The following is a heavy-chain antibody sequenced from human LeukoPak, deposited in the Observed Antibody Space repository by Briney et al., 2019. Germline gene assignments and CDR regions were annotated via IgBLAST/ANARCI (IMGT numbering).Heavy chain of an antibody. D-gene: IGHD6-6*01. V-gene: IGHV1-58*01. Sequence: SVKVSCKASGFTFTSSAVQWVRQARGQRLEWIGWIVVGSGNTNYAQKFQERVTITRGMSTSTAYMELSSLRSEDTAVYYCAAVGTSIAPSDYWGQGTLVTVSS. CDR2: IVVGSGNT. J-gene: IGHJ4*02. CDR1: GFTFTSSA. CDR3: AAVGTSIAPSDY.